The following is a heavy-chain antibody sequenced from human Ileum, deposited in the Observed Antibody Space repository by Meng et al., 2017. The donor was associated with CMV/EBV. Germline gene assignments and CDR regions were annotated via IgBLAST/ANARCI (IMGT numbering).Heavy chain of an antibody. J-gene: IGHJ4*02. V-gene: IGHV3-21*06. CDR1: GFTFSSYS. CDR2: ISSSSSYI. Sequence: LSLTCAASGFTFSSYSMNWVRQAPGKGLEWVSSISSSSSYIYYADSVKGRFTISRDNANNSLYLQMNSLRAEDTAVYFCAGDPGYGSYFNYWGQGTLVTVSS. CDR3: AGDPGYGSYFNY. D-gene: IGHD5-12*01.